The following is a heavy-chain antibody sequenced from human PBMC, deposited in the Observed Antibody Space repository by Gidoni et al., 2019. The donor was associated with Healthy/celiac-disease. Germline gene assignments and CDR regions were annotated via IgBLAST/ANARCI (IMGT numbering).Heavy chain of an antibody. Sequence: QVTLKESGPALVKPTQTLTLTCTFPGFSLSTSGMRVSWIRQPPGKALEWLARIDWDDDKFYSTSLKTRLTISKDTSKNQVVLTMTNMDPVDTATYYCARTIYSSSWLSFDYWGQGTLVTVSS. CDR3: ARTIYSSSWLSFDY. V-gene: IGHV2-70*04. D-gene: IGHD6-13*01. CDR1: GFSLSTSGMR. CDR2: IDWDDDK. J-gene: IGHJ4*02.